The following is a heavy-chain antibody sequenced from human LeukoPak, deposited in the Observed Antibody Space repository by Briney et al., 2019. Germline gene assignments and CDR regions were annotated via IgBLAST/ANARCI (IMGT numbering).Heavy chain of an antibody. V-gene: IGHV3-23*01. D-gene: IGHD5-12*01. CDR1: GFTFSSYA. J-gene: IGHJ6*02. CDR2: ISGSGGST. Sequence: GGSLRLSCAASGFTFSSYAMSWVRQAPGKGLEWVSAISGSGGSTYYADSVKGRFTISRDNSKNTLYLQMNSLRAEDTAVYYCAKLSGYSGYDDTQAPYGMDVWGQGTTVTVSS. CDR3: AKLSGYSGYDDTQAPYGMDV.